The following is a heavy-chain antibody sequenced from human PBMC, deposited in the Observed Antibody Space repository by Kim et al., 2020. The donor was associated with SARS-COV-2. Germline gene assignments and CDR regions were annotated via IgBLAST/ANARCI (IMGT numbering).Heavy chain of an antibody. CDR2: ISDSSTYT. CDR3: SREWELPAGWFDP. V-gene: IGHV3-11*05. D-gene: IGHD1-26*01. Sequence: GGSLRLSCAASGFTFSNYYMSWIRQAPGKGLEWVSYISDSSTYTNYADSVKGRFTISRDNAKNSLYLHMNSLRADDTAVYYCSREWELPAGWFDPWGQGT. CDR1: GFTFSNYY. J-gene: IGHJ5*02.